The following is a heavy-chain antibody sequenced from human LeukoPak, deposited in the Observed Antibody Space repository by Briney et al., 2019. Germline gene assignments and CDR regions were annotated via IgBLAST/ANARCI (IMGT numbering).Heavy chain of an antibody. Sequence: SQTLSLTCTVSGDSTSSSSYEWSWIRQPPGKGLEWIGRMYYTGSTYYNPSLKSRVTISLDTSKNQFSMKLSSVTAADTAIYYCARDRRDISIVPTTMGWVDPWGQGTLVTVSS. V-gene: IGHV4-39*07. CDR1: GDSTSSSSYE. J-gene: IGHJ5*02. CDR3: ARDRRDISIVPTTMGWVDP. D-gene: IGHD3-9*01. CDR2: MYYTGST.